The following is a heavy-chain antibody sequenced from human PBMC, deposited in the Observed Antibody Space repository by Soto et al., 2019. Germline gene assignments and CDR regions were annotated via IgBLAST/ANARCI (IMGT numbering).Heavy chain of an antibody. CDR3: ARGITIFGVAPP. D-gene: IGHD3-3*01. J-gene: IGHJ5*02. CDR2: INPSGGST. Sequence: ASVKVSCKASGYTFTSYYMHWVRQAPGQGLEWMGIINPSGGSTSYAQKFQGRVTMTRNTSISTAYMELGSLRSEDTAVYYCARGITIFGVAPPWGQGTLVTVSS. CDR1: GYTFTSYY. V-gene: IGHV1-46*01.